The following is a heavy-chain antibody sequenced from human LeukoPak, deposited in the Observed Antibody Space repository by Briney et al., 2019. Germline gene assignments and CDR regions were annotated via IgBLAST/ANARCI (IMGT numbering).Heavy chain of an antibody. J-gene: IGHJ6*03. Sequence: ASVKVSCKASGYTFTSYAMNWVRQAPGQGLEWMGWMNPNSGNTGYAQKFQGRVTMTRNTSISTAYMELSSLRSEDTAVYYCARTPREGSGNYYYMDVWGKGTTVTISS. CDR3: ARTPREGSGNYYYMDV. V-gene: IGHV1-8*02. CDR1: GYTFTSYA. D-gene: IGHD3-10*01. CDR2: MNPNSGNT.